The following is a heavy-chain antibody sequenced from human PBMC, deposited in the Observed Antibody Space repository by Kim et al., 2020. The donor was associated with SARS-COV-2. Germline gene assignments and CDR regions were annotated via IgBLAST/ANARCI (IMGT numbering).Heavy chain of an antibody. V-gene: IGHV3-21*01. CDR3: AREDSSLFDP. J-gene: IGHJ5*02. Sequence: YISYADSVKGRFTISRDNAKNSLYLQMNSLRAEDTAVYYCAREDSSLFDPWGQGTLVTVSS. CDR2: YI. D-gene: IGHD6-6*01.